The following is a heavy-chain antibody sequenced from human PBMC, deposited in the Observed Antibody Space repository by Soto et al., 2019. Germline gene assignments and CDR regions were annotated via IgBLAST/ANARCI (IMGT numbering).Heavy chain of an antibody. V-gene: IGHV1-69*02. Sequence: QVQLVQSGAEVKKPGSSVKVSCKASGGTFSSYTISWVRQAPGQGLEWMGRIIPILGIANYAQKFQGRVTITADKSTSTAYMELSSLRSEDTAVYYCARSPVSDIVVVVAATPSDSNYMDVWGKGTTVTVSS. CDR3: ARSPVSDIVVVVAATPSDSNYMDV. D-gene: IGHD2-15*01. CDR1: GGTFSSYT. CDR2: IIPILGIA. J-gene: IGHJ6*03.